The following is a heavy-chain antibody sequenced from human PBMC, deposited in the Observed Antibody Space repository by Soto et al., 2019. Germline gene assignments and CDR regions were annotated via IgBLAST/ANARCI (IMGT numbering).Heavy chain of an antibody. D-gene: IGHD2-8*01. J-gene: IGHJ6*03. Sequence: SETLSLTCAVYGGSFSGYYWSWIRQPPGKGLEWIGEINHSGSTNYNPSLKSRVTISVDTSKNQFSLKLSSVTAADTAVYYCARGRGYCTNGVCYNYYMDVWGKGTTVTVSS. CDR3: ARGRGYCTNGVCYNYYMDV. CDR1: GGSFSGYY. CDR2: INHSGST. V-gene: IGHV4-34*01.